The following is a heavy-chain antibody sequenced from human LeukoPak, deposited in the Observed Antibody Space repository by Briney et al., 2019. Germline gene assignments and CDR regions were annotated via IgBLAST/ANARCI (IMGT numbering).Heavy chain of an antibody. J-gene: IGHJ4*02. CDR2: INNDGSST. V-gene: IGHV3-74*01. CDR1: GFTFSSYW. Sequence: GGFLRLSCAASGFTFSSYWMHWVRQAPGKGLVWVSRINNDGSSTTYADSVKGRFTISRDNAKNTLYLQMNSLRAEDTAVYYCARGYPGYSSSSVDYWGQGTLVTVSS. D-gene: IGHD6-6*01. CDR3: ARGYPGYSSSSVDY.